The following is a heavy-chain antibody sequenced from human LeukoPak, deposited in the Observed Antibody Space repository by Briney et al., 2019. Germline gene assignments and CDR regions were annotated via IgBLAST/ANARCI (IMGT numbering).Heavy chain of an antibody. V-gene: IGHV1-8*01. CDR1: GHTFTSYD. D-gene: IGHD3-22*01. CDR2: MNPNRGNT. J-gene: IGHJ3*02. Sequence: ASVKVSCKASGHTFTSYDINWVRQATGQGLEWMGWMNPNRGNTGYAQKFQGRVTMTSNTSISTAYMELSSLRSEDTAVYYCARGRRDSSGYYFINAFDIWGQGAKVTVSS. CDR3: ARGRRDSSGYYFINAFDI.